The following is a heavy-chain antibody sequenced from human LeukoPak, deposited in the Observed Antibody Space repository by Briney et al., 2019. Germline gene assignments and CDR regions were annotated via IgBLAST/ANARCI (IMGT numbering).Heavy chain of an antibody. D-gene: IGHD5-18*01. CDR1: GYTFTGYY. CDR3: ARSIQLWSYFDY. Sequence: ASVKVSCKASGYTFTGYYMHWVRQAPGQGLEWMGWINPNRGGTNYSQKFQGRVTTTRDTSISTAYMELSRLRSDDTAVYYCARSIQLWSYFDYWGQGTLVTVSS. J-gene: IGHJ4*02. V-gene: IGHV1-2*02. CDR2: INPNRGGT.